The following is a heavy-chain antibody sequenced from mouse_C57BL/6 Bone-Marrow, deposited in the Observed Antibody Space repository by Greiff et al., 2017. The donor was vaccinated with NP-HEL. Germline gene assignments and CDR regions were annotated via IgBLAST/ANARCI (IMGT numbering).Heavy chain of an antibody. J-gene: IGHJ4*01. D-gene: IGHD1-1*01. Sequence: VQLQQSGAELVRPGTSVKVSCKASGYAFTNSLIEWVKQRPGQGLEWIGVINPGSGGTNYNEKFKGKATLTADKSSSTAYMQLSSLTSEDSAVYFCARGSSFFYAMDYWGQGTSVTVSS. CDR3: ARGSSFFYAMDY. CDR1: GYAFTNSL. V-gene: IGHV1-54*01. CDR2: INPGSGGT.